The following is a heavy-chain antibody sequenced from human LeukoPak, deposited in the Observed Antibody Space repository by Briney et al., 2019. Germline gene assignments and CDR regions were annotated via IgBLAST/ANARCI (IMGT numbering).Heavy chain of an antibody. CDR1: GFTFDDYG. CDR3: AREETYGDLYYFDY. Sequence: GGSLRLSCAASGFTFDDYGMSWVRQAPGKGLEWVSGINWNGGSTGYADSVKGRFTISRDNAKKSMYMQMNSLRAEDTALYYCAREETYGDLYYFDYWGQGTLVTVSS. CDR2: INWNGGST. D-gene: IGHD4-17*01. J-gene: IGHJ4*02. V-gene: IGHV3-20*04.